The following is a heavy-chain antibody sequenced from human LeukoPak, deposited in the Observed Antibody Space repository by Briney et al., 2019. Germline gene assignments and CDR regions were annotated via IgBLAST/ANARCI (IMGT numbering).Heavy chain of an antibody. J-gene: IGHJ6*03. D-gene: IGHD2-2*01. CDR2: IKQDGTDK. CDR3: ARDQPLAVASWGYFYYYMDV. Sequence: TGGSLRLSCAHSGFTFDDYGMSWVRQAPGKGLEWVANIKQDGTDKYYLDSVKGRFTISRDNAKNSLFLQMNSLRVEDTAVYFCARDQPLAVASWGYFYYYMDVWGKGTTVTVSS. CDR1: GFTFDDYG. V-gene: IGHV3-7*01.